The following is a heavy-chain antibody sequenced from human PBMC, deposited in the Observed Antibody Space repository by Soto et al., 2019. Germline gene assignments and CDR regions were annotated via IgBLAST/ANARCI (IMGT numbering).Heavy chain of an antibody. CDR1: GDSVSSSTNY. Sequence: QLQLQESGPGLLKPSETLSLTCTVSGDSVSSSTNYWGWIRQPPGKGLEWIGSIYDGGNTYYSPSLKSRVTISVDTSKNQFSLKLISATAADTAVYYCARLSGWYRKNWFDPWSQGTLVIVSS. V-gene: IGHV4-39*01. J-gene: IGHJ5*02. CDR2: IYDGGNT. D-gene: IGHD6-19*01. CDR3: ARLSGWYRKNWFDP.